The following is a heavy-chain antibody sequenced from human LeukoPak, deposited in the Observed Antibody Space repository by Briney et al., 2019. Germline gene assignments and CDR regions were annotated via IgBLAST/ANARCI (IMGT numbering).Heavy chain of an antibody. Sequence: GGSLRLSCAASGFTFSSYAMSWVRQAPGRGLEWVSSISGTGGSTHYADSVKGRFTISRDNSKNTLYLQMNSLRAGDTAVYYCAKSSYYDSSGFYREYYFDYWGQGTLVPVSS. D-gene: IGHD3-22*01. CDR2: ISGTGGST. CDR3: AKSSYYDSSGFYREYYFDY. CDR1: GFTFSSYA. J-gene: IGHJ4*02. V-gene: IGHV3-23*01.